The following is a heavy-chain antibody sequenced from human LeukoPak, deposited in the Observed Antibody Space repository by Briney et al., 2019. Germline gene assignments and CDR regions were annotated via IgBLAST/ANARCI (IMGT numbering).Heavy chain of an antibody. CDR2: MWYDGSAAYY. V-gene: IGHV3-33*06. CDR3: AKDGGGSLEWLPPMDV. CDR1: GFTLRSYG. J-gene: IGHJ6*02. Sequence: PGGSLRLSCVASGFTLRSYGMHWVRQTPGKGPEWVANMWYDGSAAYYGDNNRHYADSVKGRFTISRDNSKNTLYLQMNSLRAEDTAVYYCAKDGGGSLEWLPPMDVWGQGTTVTVSS. D-gene: IGHD3-3*01.